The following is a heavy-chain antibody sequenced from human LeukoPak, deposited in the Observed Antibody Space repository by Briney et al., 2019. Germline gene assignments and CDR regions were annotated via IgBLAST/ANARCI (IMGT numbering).Heavy chain of an antibody. J-gene: IGHJ4*02. CDR2: IRSRAYGGTI. CDR1: GFMFDAYA. V-gene: IGHV3-49*04. Sequence: GGSLRLSCTASGFMFDAYAISWVRQAPGKGLEWVGFIRSRAYGGTIEYAASVKGRFTISRDDSKSIAYLQMNSLRSEDTAVYYCIGEGTTDYWGQGSLVTVSS. CDR3: IGEGTTDY. D-gene: IGHD1-7*01.